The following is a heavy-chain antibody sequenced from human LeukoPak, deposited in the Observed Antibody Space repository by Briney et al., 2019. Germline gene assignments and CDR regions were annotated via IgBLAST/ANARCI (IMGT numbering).Heavy chain of an antibody. CDR3: ARTYDFWSGRYFDY. CDR2: ISGSGGST. V-gene: IGHV3-23*01. CDR1: GFTFSSYA. J-gene: IGHJ4*02. D-gene: IGHD3-3*01. Sequence: GGSLRLSCAASGFTFSSYAMSWVRQAPGKGLEWVSAISGSGGSTYYADSVKGRFTISRDNSKNTLYLQMNSLRAEDTALYYCARTYDFWSGRYFDYWGQGTLVTVSS.